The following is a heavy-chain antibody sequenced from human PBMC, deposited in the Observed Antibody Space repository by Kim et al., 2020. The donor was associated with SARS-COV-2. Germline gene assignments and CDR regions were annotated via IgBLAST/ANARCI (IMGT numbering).Heavy chain of an antibody. CDR1: GGSISSYY. CDR3: ARVWGSGYYDSSGQWAYYGMDV. CDR2: IYYSGST. J-gene: IGHJ6*02. D-gene: IGHD3-22*01. Sequence: SETLSLTCTVSGGSISSYYWSWIRQPPGKGLEWIGYIYYSGSTNYNPSLKSRVTISVDTSKNQFSLKLSSVTAADTAVYYCARVWGSGYYDSSGQWAYYGMDVWGQGTTVTVSS. V-gene: IGHV4-59*01.